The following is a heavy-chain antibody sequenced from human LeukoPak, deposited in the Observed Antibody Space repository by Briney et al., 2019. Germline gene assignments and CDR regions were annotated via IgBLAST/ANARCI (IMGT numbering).Heavy chain of an antibody. V-gene: IGHV4-4*07. Sequence: SETLSLTCTVSGGSISSHCWSWIRQPPGKGLEWIGRIYTSGSTNYNPSLKSRVTMSVDTSKNQFSLKLSSVTAADTAVYYCARAWGYGSGSYYSFYFDYWGQGTLVTVSS. CDR1: GGSISSHC. CDR2: IYTSGST. D-gene: IGHD3-10*01. J-gene: IGHJ4*02. CDR3: ARAWGYGSGSYYSFYFDY.